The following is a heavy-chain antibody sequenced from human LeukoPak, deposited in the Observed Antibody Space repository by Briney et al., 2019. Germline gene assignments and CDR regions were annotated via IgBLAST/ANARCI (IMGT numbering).Heavy chain of an antibody. CDR2: IIPIFVTA. Sequence: PVKVSCKASGYTFTSYDISWVRQAPGQGLEWMGGIIPIFVTANYAQKFQGRVTITADESTRTAYMELSSLRSEDTAVSYCASTGSYYYYYMDVWGKGTTVTISS. CDR3: ASTGSYYYYYMDV. CDR1: GYTFTSYD. V-gene: IGHV1-69*13. J-gene: IGHJ6*03. D-gene: IGHD1-1*01.